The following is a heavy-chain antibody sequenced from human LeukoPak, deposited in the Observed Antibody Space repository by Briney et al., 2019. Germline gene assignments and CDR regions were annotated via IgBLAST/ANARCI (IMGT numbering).Heavy chain of an antibody. V-gene: IGHV3-7*01. Sequence: GGSLRLSRTASGFTFSDYWMTWVRQAPGKGLEWVANIKQDGSAKYYVDSVKGRFTVSRDNAKNSLYLQMNSLRAEDTAVYYCARARGTYGYFFDYWGQGTLVTVSS. CDR3: ARARGTYGYFFDY. CDR1: GFTFSDYW. CDR2: IKQDGSAK. D-gene: IGHD2-8*01. J-gene: IGHJ4*02.